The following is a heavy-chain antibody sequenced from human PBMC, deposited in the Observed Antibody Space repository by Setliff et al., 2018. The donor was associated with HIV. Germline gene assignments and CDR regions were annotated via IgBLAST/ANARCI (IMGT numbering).Heavy chain of an antibody. CDR1: GFIFNNHG. Sequence: PGGSLRLSCAASGFIFNNHGMHWVRQAPGKGLEWVTFIEFDGSDKYYVDSVKVRFTVSRDNSKNTLYLQMNSLRAEDTAIYYCATRVAYSSGWDEYFQHWGQGTLVTVSS. D-gene: IGHD6-19*01. J-gene: IGHJ1*01. CDR2: IEFDGSDK. CDR3: ATRVAYSSGWDEYFQH. V-gene: IGHV3-30*02.